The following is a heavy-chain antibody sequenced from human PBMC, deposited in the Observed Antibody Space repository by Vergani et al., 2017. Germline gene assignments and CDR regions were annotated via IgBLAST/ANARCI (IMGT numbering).Heavy chain of an antibody. J-gene: IGHJ4*02. CDR2: ISGHGDRT. D-gene: IGHD3-22*01. V-gene: IGHV3-23*04. Sequence: VQLVESGGGVVQPGRSLRLSCAASGFTFSNSAMSWVRQTSGKGLEWVSAISGHGDRTYYADSVKGRFTISRDNSKNMLYLQMNSLRAEDTAVYYCARLSYDTTPYLQGGYDCWGQGTLVSVSS. CDR3: ARLSYDTTPYLQGGYDC. CDR1: GFTFSNSA.